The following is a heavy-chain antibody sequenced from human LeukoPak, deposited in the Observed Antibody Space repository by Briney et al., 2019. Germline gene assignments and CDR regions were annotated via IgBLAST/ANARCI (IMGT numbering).Heavy chain of an antibody. J-gene: IGHJ4*02. CDR1: GGSFSGYY. CDR3: ARVYCTNGVCSEDDY. Sequence: SEPLSLTCAVYGGSFSGYYWSWIRQPPGKGLEWIGEINHSGSTNYNPSLKSRVTISVDTSKNQFSLKLSSVTAADTAVYYCARVYCTNGVCSEDDYWGQGTLVTVPS. CDR2: INHSGST. D-gene: IGHD2-8*01. V-gene: IGHV4-34*01.